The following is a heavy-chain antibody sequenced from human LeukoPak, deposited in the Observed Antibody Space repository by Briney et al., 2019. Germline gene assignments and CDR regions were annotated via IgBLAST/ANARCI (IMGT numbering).Heavy chain of an antibody. V-gene: IGHV3-33*03. J-gene: IGHJ4*02. D-gene: IGHD6-13*01. CDR2: IWYDGSNK. CDR3: ASGSPGYSSSWSNY. Sequence: GGSLRLSCAASGFTFSSYGMHWVRQAPGKGLEWVAVIWYDGSNKYYADSVKGRFTISRDNAKNTLSLQMNSLRAEDTAMYYCASGSPGYSSSWSNYWGQGTLVTVSS. CDR1: GFTFSSYG.